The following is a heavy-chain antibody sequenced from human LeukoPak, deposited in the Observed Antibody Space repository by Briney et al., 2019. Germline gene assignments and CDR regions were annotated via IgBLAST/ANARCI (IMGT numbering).Heavy chain of an antibody. J-gene: IGHJ4*02. D-gene: IGHD6-13*01. Sequence: GESLRLSCVASGISLRSYSVHWVRQARGKGLEWVALTSHDESNKKYADSVRGRCTISRDNSRDTVFLQLSNLRHEDTAVYYCEKGDAAGAYRTDFWGPGTRVTVSS. CDR2: TSHDESNK. CDR3: EKGDAAGAYRTDF. CDR1: GISLRSYS. V-gene: IGHV3-30-3*01.